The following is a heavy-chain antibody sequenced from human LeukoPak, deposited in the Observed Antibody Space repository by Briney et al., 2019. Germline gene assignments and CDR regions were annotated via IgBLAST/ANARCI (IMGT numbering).Heavy chain of an antibody. V-gene: IGHV4-4*07. CDR2: IYTSGST. Sequence: PSETLSLTCAVYGGSFSGYYWSWIRQPAGKGLEWIGRIYTSGSTNYNPSLKSRVTMSVDTSKNQFSLKLSSVSAADTAVYYCARDSQPVLGYYYYMDVWGKGTTVTVSS. CDR3: ARDSQPVLGYYYYMDV. J-gene: IGHJ6*03. CDR1: GGSFSGYY. D-gene: IGHD1-14*01.